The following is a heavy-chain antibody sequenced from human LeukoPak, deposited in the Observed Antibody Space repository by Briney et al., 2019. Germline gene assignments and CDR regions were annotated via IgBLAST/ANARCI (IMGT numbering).Heavy chain of an antibody. CDR1: GFPVRSNY. CDR3: ARYCSCTSCYRAFDI. CDR2: IYSGGST. J-gene: IGHJ3*02. V-gene: IGHV3-53*01. Sequence: GGSLRLSCAASGFPVRSNYMAWVRQAPGRGLEGVSVIYSGGSTYYADSVKGRFTTPRNNSKNTLYLQMNSLRAEDTAVYYCARYCSCTSCYRAFDIWGQGTMVTVSS. D-gene: IGHD2-2*01.